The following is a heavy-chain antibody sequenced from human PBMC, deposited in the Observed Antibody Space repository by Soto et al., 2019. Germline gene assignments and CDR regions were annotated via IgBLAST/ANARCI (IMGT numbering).Heavy chain of an antibody. V-gene: IGHV1-69*08. J-gene: IGHJ2*01. CDR1: GGTFSSYT. CDR2: IIPILGIA. Sequence: QVQLVQSGAEVKKPGSSVKVSCKASGGTFSSYTISWVRQAPGQGLEWMGRIIPILGIANYAKKFQGRVTITADKSTSTAYMELSSLRSEDTAVYYCARDQGYCSGGSCECYFDLWGRGTMVTVSS. CDR3: ARDQGYCSGGSCECYFDL. D-gene: IGHD2-15*01.